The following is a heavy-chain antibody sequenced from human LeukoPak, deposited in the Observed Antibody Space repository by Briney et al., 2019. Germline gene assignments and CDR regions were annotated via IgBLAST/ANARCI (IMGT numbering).Heavy chain of an antibody. CDR3: ARAKIQLWFDY. Sequence: SSETLSLTCTVSGGSISSSSYYWGWIRQPPGKGLEWIGSIYYSGSTYYNPSLKSRVTISVDTSKNQFSLKLSSVTAADTAVYYCARAKIQLWFDYWGQGTLVTVSS. CDR2: IYYSGST. V-gene: IGHV4-39*07. D-gene: IGHD5-18*01. J-gene: IGHJ4*02. CDR1: GGSISSSSYY.